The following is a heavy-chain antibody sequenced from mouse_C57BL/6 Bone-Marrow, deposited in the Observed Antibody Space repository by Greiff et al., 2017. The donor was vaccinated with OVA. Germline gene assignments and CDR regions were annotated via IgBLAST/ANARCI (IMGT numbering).Heavy chain of an antibody. V-gene: IGHV5-6*01. J-gene: IGHJ2*01. CDR3: ASRGPSHFDY. Sequence: VQLKESGGDLVKPGGSLKLSCAASGFTFSSYGMSWVRQTPDKRLEWVATISSGGSYTYYPDSVKGRFTISRDNAKNTLYLQMSSLKSEDTAVYYCASRGPSHFDYWGQGTTLTVAS. CDR1: GFTFSSYG. CDR2: ISSGGSYT.